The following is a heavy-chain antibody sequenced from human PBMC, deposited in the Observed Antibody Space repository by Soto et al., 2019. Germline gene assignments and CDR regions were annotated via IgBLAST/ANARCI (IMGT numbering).Heavy chain of an antibody. D-gene: IGHD1-26*01. CDR3: GGEVGYLNPGGHYYYCMDV. J-gene: IGHJ6*01. V-gene: IGHV1-69*01. CDR2: LIPIFGTA. CDR1: GGTFSSYA. Sequence: QVQLVQSGAEVKKPGSSVKVSCKASGGTFSSYAISWVRQAPGQGLEWMGGLIPIFGTANYAQTFQGRVTITADESTSTADMELSSLRSEDTAVYYCGGEVGYLNPGGHYYYCMDVWGPGTTVTVSS.